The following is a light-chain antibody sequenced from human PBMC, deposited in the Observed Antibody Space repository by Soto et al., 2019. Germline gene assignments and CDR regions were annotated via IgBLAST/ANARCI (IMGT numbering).Light chain of an antibody. V-gene: IGKV3-20*01. J-gene: IGKJ1*01. CDR2: SAS. CDR1: QSISGTY. CDR3: QHYGTSPST. Sequence: DTVLTQSPGTLSLTSGEIATLSFSASQSISGTYLAWYQQKPGQAPRLLIYSASTRATGIPDRFSGSGSGTDFTLTISRLEPEDFAVYYCQHYGTSPSTFGRGTKVDIK.